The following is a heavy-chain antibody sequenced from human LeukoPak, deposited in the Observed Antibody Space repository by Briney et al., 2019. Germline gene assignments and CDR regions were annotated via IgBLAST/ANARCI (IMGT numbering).Heavy chain of an antibody. D-gene: IGHD3-22*01. CDR2: IYYSGST. V-gene: IGHV4-59*01. J-gene: IGHJ4*02. CDR1: GGSIGSYY. CDR3: AREGYYDSSGSFDY. Sequence: SETLSLTCTVSGGSIGSYYWSWIRQPPGKGLEWIGYIYYSGSTNYNPSLKSRVTISVDTSKNQFSLKLSSVTAADTAVYYCAREGYYDSSGSFDYWGQGTLVTVSS.